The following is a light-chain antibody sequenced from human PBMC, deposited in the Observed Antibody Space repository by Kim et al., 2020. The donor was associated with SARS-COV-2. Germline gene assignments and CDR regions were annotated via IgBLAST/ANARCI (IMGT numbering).Light chain of an antibody. V-gene: IGKV1-5*03. CDR3: QQYSASPWT. CDR1: QTIGSW. CDR2: KTL. J-gene: IGKJ1*01. Sequence: DIEMTQSPATLSASVGDRVTITCRASQTIGSWLAWYQQKPGKAPNLLIHKTLTLESGVPSRLSGSGSGTAFTLTISSLQPDDFATYFCQQYSASPWTFGQGTKVDIK.